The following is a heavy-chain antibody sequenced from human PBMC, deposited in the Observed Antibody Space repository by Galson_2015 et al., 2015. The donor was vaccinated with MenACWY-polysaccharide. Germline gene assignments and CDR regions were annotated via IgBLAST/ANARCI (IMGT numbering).Heavy chain of an antibody. V-gene: IGHV1-46*01. CDR1: GYTFTSYY. CDR3: ARGGSGNWVPLFDY. Sequence: SVKVPCKASGYTFTSYYIHWVRQAPGQGLEWMGIINSNAGTTMHAQKFQGRVTMTRDTSTSTVYMELSSLKSEDTAVYYCARGGSGNWVPLFDYWGQGTLVTVSS. D-gene: IGHD7-27*01. J-gene: IGHJ4*02. CDR2: INSNAGTT.